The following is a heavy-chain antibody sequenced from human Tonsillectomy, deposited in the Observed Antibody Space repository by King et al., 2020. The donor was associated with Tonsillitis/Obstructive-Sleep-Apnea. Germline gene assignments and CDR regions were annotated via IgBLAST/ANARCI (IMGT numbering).Heavy chain of an antibody. CDR3: ARDSRSHYYDTSGYYTFDY. D-gene: IGHD3-22*01. J-gene: IGHJ4*02. Sequence: QVQLVESGAEVKKPGASVKVSCKASGYTFTTYGISWVRQDPGQGLEWMGWISAYNGDTNYAQKIQGRVTMTTDTSTSTAYMEVRSLRSDDTAVYYCARDSRSHYYDTSGYYTFDYWGQGTLVTVSS. CDR2: ISAYNGDT. CDR1: GYTFTTYG. V-gene: IGHV1-18*01.